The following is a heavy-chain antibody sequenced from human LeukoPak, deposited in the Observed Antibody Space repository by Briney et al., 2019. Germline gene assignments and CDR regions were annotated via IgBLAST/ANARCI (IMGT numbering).Heavy chain of an antibody. J-gene: IGHJ4*02. CDR3: AKDRWEVILPYYFDY. D-gene: IGHD1-26*01. CDR1: GFTFSSYA. Sequence: GGSLRLSCAASGFTFSSYARHWVRQAPSKGLEWVAVISYDGSNKYYADSVKGRFTISRDNSRNTLYLQMNSLRAEDTAVYYCAKDRWEVILPYYFDYWGQGTLVTVSS. CDR2: ISYDGSNK. V-gene: IGHV3-30*04.